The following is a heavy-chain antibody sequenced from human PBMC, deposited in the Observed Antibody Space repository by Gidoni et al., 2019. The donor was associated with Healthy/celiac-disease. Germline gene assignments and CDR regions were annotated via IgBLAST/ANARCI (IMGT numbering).Heavy chain of an antibody. CDR2: IYTSGST. Sequence: QVQLQESGPGLVKPSQTLSLTCTVSGGSISRGSYYWRWIRQPAGKGLEWIGRIYTSGSTNYNPSLKSRVTISVDTSKNQFSLKLSSVTAADTAVYYCARAWGAGWSGYYLLWGQGTLVTVSS. J-gene: IGHJ4*02. CDR1: GGSISRGSYY. V-gene: IGHV4-61*02. D-gene: IGHD3-3*01. CDR3: ARAWGAGWSGYYLL.